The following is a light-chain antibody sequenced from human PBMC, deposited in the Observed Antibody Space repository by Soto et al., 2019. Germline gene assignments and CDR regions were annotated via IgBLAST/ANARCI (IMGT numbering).Light chain of an antibody. V-gene: IGLV2-23*02. J-gene: IGLJ7*01. CDR3: CSYASTITGV. CDR1: SSDVGSYNL. CDR2: EVD. Sequence: QSVLTQPASVSGSPGQSITISCTGTSSDVGSYNLVSWYQQHPGKAPKLLISEVDKRPSGVSNRFSGSKSGNRASLTISGLQAEDEADYYCCSYASTITGVFGGGTQLTVL.